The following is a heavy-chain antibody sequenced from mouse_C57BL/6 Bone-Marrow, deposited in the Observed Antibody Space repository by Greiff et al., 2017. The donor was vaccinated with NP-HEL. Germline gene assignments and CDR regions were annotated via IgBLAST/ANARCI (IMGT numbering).Heavy chain of an antibody. J-gene: IGHJ3*01. CDR2: ISSGGSYT. V-gene: IGHV5-6*01. Sequence: EVHLVESGGDLVKPGGSLKLSCAASGFTFSSYGMSWVRQTPTRRLEWVATISSGGSYTYYPDSVKGRFTISRDNAKNTLYLQMSSLKSEDTAMYYCARGYDPLFAYWGQGTLVTVSA. CDR3: ARGYDPLFAY. CDR1: GFTFSSYG. D-gene: IGHD2-3*01.